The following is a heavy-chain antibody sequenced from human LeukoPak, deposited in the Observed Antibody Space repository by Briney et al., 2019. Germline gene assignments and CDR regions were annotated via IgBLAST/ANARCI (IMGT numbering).Heavy chain of an antibody. CDR3: AKDPSSIAARYDDY. V-gene: IGHV3-53*05. CDR2: IYSGGST. D-gene: IGHD6-6*01. J-gene: IGHJ4*02. CDR1: GFTVSSNY. Sequence: GGSLRLSCAASGFTVSSNYMSWVRQAPGKGLEWVSVIYSGGSTYYADSVKGRFTISRDNSKNTLYLQMNSLRAEDTAVYYCAKDPSSIAARYDDYWGQGTLVTVSS.